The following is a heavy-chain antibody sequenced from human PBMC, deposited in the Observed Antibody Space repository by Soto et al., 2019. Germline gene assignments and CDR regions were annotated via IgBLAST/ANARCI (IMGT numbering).Heavy chain of an antibody. V-gene: IGHV1-2*02. D-gene: IGHD5-12*01. J-gene: IGHJ4*02. CDR1: GYTFTGYF. CDR3: ATSLVYSGYNWGLDY. Sequence: QVQLVQSGAEVKKPGASVKVSCKASGYTFTGYFMHWVRQAPGQGLEWLGWINPNSGGTEYAQKFQGRFTMTRDTSTTTAYMDLSWLTSDDTAVFYCATSLVYSGYNWGLDYWGQGTLVTVSS. CDR2: INPNSGGT.